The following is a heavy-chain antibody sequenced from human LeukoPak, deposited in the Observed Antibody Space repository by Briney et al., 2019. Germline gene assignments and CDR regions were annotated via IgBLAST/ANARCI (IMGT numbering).Heavy chain of an antibody. CDR2: IKQDGSGK. Sequence: GGSLRLSCAASGFTFSRYWMSWVRQAPGKGLEWVANIKQDGSGKYYVDSVKGRFTISRDNAKNSMYLQMNSLRAEDTAVYYCARDKGSDEGSKFDHWGQGTLVTVSS. CDR1: GFTFSRYW. CDR3: ARDKGSDEGSKFDH. J-gene: IGHJ4*02. V-gene: IGHV3-7*03.